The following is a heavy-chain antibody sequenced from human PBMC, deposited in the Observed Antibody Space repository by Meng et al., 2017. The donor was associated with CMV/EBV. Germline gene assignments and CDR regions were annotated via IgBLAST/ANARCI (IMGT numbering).Heavy chain of an antibody. CDR1: GDSVSSTSAT. J-gene: IGHJ6*02. CDR2: TYYRSKWYN. V-gene: IGHV6-1*01. CDR3: ARDRYCSSTSCYWVGMDV. D-gene: IGHD2-2*01. Sequence: SQTLSLTCAISGDSVSSTSATCNWIRQSPSRGLEWLGRTYYRSKWYNDYAVSVKSRITINPDTSKNQFSLQLNSVTPEDTAVYYCARDRYCSSTSCYWVGMDVWGQGTTVTVSS.